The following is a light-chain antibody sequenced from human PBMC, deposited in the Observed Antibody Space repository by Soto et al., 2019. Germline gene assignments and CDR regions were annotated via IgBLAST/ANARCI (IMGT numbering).Light chain of an antibody. J-gene: IGKJ2*01. CDR3: QQDDTYPFT. V-gene: IGKV1-6*01. CDR1: QDIRND. CDR2: AAS. Sequence: AIQMTQSPSSLSASVGDRVTITCRASQDIRNDLGWYQQRPGKAPKLLIYAASSLQGGVPSRFSGSGSGRDFTLTISNLLPEDFATYYCQQDDTYPFTFGQGTKLEIK.